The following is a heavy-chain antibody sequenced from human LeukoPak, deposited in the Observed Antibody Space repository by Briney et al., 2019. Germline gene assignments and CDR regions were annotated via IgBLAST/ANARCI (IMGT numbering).Heavy chain of an antibody. Sequence: ASVKVSCKASGYTLTSYDINWVRQATGQGLEWMGWMNPNSGRTGYAQNFQGRITITRNTSISAAYMELSSLRSEDTAVYYCTRETSSRYFDYWGQGTLVTVSS. CDR1: GYTLTSYD. CDR3: TRETSSRYFDY. CDR2: MNPNSGRT. V-gene: IGHV1-8*01. J-gene: IGHJ4*02.